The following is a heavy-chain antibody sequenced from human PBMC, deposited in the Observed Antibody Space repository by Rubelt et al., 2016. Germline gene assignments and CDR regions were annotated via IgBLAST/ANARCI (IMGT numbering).Heavy chain of an antibody. V-gene: IGHV4-59*06. D-gene: IGHD6-6*01. CDR1: GGSISSYY. CDR3: ATSQKYSSSSDY. Sequence: QVQLQESGPGLVKPSETLSLTCTVSGGSISSYYWSWIRQPPGKGLEWIGYIYYSGCTYYNPSLKSRVTISVDTSKNQFSLKLSSVTAADTAVYYCATSQKYSSSSDYWGQGTLVTVSS. J-gene: IGHJ4*02. CDR2: IYYSGCT.